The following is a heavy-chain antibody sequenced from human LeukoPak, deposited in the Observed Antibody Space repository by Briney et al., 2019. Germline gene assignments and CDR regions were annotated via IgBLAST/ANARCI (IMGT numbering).Heavy chain of an antibody. Sequence: PSETLSLTCTVSGGSLSSGTYYWRWLRQPPGRGLEWIGYIYYSGSTNYNPSLKSRVIISVDTSKNQLSLKLSSVTAADTAVYYCARGRIAMVRGVLYYYYYGMDVWGKGTTVTVSS. CDR3: ARGRIAMVRGVLYYYYYGMDV. CDR2: IYYSGST. J-gene: IGHJ6*04. CDR1: GGSLSSGTYY. V-gene: IGHV4-61*01. D-gene: IGHD3-10*01.